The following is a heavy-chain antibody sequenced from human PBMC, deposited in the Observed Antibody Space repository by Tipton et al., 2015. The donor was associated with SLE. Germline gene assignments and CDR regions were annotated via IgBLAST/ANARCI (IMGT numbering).Heavy chain of an antibody. CDR2: IYYSGST. D-gene: IGHD6-19*01. V-gene: IGHV4-59*11. Sequence: TLSLTCTVSGGSISSHYWSWIRQPPGKGLEWIGYIYYSGSTNYNPSLKSRVTISVDTSKNQFSLKLSSVTPADTAVYYCARRQWLGAFDIWGQGTMVTVSS. CDR1: GGSISSHY. J-gene: IGHJ3*02. CDR3: ARRQWLGAFDI.